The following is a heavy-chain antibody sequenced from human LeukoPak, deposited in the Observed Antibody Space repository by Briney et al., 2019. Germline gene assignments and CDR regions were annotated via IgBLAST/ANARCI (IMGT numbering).Heavy chain of an antibody. V-gene: IGHV1-69*13. Sequence: GASVKVSCKASGGTFSSYAISWVRQAPGQGLEWMGGIIPIFGTANCAQKFQGRVTITADESTSTAYMELSSLRSEDTAVYYCARVYYGGNSRVYGMDVWGQGTTVTVSS. CDR3: ARVYYGGNSRVYGMDV. D-gene: IGHD4-23*01. J-gene: IGHJ6*02. CDR1: GGTFSSYA. CDR2: IIPIFGTA.